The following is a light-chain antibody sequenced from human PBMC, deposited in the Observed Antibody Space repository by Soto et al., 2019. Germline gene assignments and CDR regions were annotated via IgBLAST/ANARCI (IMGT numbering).Light chain of an antibody. Sequence: EIVLTQSPATLSLSPGERATLSCRASQSVSSYLAWFQQKPGQAPRLLIYDVSNRATGIPARFSGSGSGTDFTLTIRSLEPEDVAVYYCQQRFNWPRTFGQGTKVEIK. CDR3: QQRFNWPRT. V-gene: IGKV3-11*01. CDR1: QSVSSY. J-gene: IGKJ1*01. CDR2: DVS.